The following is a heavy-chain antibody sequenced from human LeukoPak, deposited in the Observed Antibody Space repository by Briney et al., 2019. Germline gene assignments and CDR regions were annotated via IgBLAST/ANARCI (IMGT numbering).Heavy chain of an antibody. CDR1: GFTFSSYR. J-gene: IGHJ5*02. Sequence: GGSLRLSCAASGFTFSSYRMNWVRQAPGKGPEWVSSISSSSNYIYYADLVKGRFTISRDNAKNSLSLQMNSLRAEDTAVYYCARAVNYLTTLGWFDPWGQGTLVTVSS. CDR3: ARAVNYLTTLGWFDP. CDR2: ISSSSNYI. D-gene: IGHD4-11*01. V-gene: IGHV3-21*01.